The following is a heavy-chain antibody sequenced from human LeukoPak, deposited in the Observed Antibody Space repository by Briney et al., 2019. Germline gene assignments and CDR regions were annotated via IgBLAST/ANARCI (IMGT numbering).Heavy chain of an antibody. Sequence: GGSLRLSCAASGFTFDDYGMSWVRQAPGKGLEWVSGINWNGGSTGYADSVKGRFTISRDNAKNSLYLQMNSLRAEDTALYYCARVAGYSSGWYFDYWGQGTLVTVSS. CDR3: ARVAGYSSGWYFDY. J-gene: IGHJ4*02. CDR2: INWNGGST. D-gene: IGHD6-19*01. V-gene: IGHV3-20*04. CDR1: GFTFDDYG.